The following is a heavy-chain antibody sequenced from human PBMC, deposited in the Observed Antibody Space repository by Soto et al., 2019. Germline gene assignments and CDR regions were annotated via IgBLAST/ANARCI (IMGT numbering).Heavy chain of an antibody. CDR2: IYYNSDRI. CDR3: GKDISPGGMDV. J-gene: IGHJ6*04. Sequence: EVQLVESGGGLVQPGGSLRLSCAGSGSTFQDYAMHWVRQAPGKGLEWVSGIYYNSDRIDYADSVKGRLTISRDNARNSLYLQMNSLRTEDTAFYYCGKDISPGGMDVWGRGILVTVSS. CDR1: GSTFQDYA. V-gene: IGHV3-9*01.